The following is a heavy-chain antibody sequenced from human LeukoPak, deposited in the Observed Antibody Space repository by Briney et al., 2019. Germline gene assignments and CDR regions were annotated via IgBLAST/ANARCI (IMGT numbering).Heavy chain of an antibody. V-gene: IGHV4-61*01. CDR1: GGSVSSGSYY. D-gene: IGHD3-3*01. J-gene: IGHJ5*02. CDR3: ARQPRFLEWLLDNWFDP. Sequence: SETLSLTCTASGGSVSSGSYYWSWIRQPPGKGLEWIGYIYYSGSTNYNPSLKSRVTISVDTSKNQFSLKLSSVTAADTAVYYCARQPRFLEWLLDNWFDPWGQGTLVTVSS. CDR2: IYYSGST.